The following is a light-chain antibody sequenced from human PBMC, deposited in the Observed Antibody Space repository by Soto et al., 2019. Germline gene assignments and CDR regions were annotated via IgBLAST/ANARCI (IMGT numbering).Light chain of an antibody. CDR1: QSVDSY. J-gene: IGKJ4*01. CDR2: DVS. CDR3: QQRSNWPLT. V-gene: IGKV3-11*01. Sequence: PVERAALSCRASQSVDSYLAWYQQKPGQAPRLLIYDVSNRATGVPARFSGSGSGTEFTLTINSLQSEDFAVYYCQQRSNWPLTFGGGTKVDIK.